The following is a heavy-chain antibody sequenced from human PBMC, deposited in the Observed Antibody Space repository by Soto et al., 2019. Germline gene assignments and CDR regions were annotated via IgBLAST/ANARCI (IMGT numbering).Heavy chain of an antibody. CDR2: IKQDGSEK. V-gene: IGHV3-7*05. Sequence: GGSLRLSCAASGFTFSSYWMSWVRQAPGKGLEWVANIKQDGSEKYYVDSLKGRFTISRDNAKNSLYLQMNSLRAEDTAVYYCASSLGATIHKDDAFDIWGQGTMVTVSS. CDR3: ASSLGATIHKDDAFDI. D-gene: IGHD5-12*01. J-gene: IGHJ3*02. CDR1: GFTFSSYW.